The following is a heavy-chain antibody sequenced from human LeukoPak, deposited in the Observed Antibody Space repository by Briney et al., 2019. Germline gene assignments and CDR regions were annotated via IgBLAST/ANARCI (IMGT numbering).Heavy chain of an antibody. Sequence: SETLSLTCTVSAVSPASYYWNWIRQPPGKGLEWVGYIYYTGSTKYNSSLKSRVTISGDTSQNQISMNPSSVTPANTAVYYCARHNLVGAPFDYWGQGTLVTVSS. CDR1: AVSPASYY. J-gene: IGHJ4*02. D-gene: IGHD1-26*01. V-gene: IGHV4-59*08. CDR2: IYYTGST. CDR3: ARHNLVGAPFDY.